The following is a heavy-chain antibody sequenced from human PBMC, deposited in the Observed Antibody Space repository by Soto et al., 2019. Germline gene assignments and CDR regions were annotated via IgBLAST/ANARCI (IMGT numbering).Heavy chain of an antibody. Sequence: ASLKVSCKASGYTFTSYGISWVRQAPGQGLEWMGWISAYNGNTNYAQKLQGRVTMTTDTSTSTAYMELRSLRSDDTAVYYCARANEGYSSSWLQYYFDYWGQGTLVTVS. CDR1: GYTFTSYG. D-gene: IGHD6-13*01. CDR3: ARANEGYSSSWLQYYFDY. V-gene: IGHV1-18*01. CDR2: ISAYNGNT. J-gene: IGHJ4*02.